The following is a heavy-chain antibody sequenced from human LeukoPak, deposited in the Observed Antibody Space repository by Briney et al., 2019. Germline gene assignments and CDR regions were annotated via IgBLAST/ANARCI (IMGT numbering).Heavy chain of an antibody. Sequence: SETLSLTCTVSGDAISSSDYYWGWVRQPPGKGLEWIGSVYHSGSTYDNPSLKSRVTISADTSKNQISLKLTSVTAADTAVYYCARDRERPYNWFDPWGQGTLVTVSS. CDR2: VYHSGST. D-gene: IGHD1-1*01. CDR1: GDAISSSDYY. CDR3: ARDRERPYNWFDP. J-gene: IGHJ5*02. V-gene: IGHV4-39*07.